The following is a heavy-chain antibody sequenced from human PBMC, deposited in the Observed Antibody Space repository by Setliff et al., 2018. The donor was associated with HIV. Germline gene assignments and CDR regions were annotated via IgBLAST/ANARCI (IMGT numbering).Heavy chain of an antibody. CDR3: ARYSTLTTNFDY. J-gene: IGHJ4*02. V-gene: IGHV4-38-2*01. D-gene: IGHD4-17*01. Sequence: KPSETLSLTCAASGYSIGSGSFWGWIRQPPGKGLEWIATIPHNGGTYYNPDPSLTGRVTISLDTSKNQFSLKLAFVSAADTAVYCCARYSTLTTNFDYWGQGTLVTVSS. CDR1: GYSIGSGSF. CDR2: IPHNGGT.